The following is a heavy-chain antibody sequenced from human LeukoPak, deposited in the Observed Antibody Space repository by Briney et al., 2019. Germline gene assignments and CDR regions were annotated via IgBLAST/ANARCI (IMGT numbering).Heavy chain of an antibody. J-gene: IGHJ6*03. D-gene: IGHD5-12*01. CDR3: ARADSGYDNYYYYYMDV. V-gene: IGHV1-69*01. CDR2: IIPIFGTA. Sequence: SVKVSCXASGGTFSSYAISWVRQALRQGLEWMEGIIPIFGTANYAQKFQGRVTITADESTSTAYMELSSLRSEDTAVYYCARADSGYDNYYYYYMDVWGKGTTVTVSS. CDR1: GGTFSSYA.